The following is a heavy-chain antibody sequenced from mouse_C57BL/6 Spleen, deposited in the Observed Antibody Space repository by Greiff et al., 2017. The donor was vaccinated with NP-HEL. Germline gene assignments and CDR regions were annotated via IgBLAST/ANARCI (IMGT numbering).Heavy chain of an antibody. CDR1: GYTFTEYT. J-gene: IGHJ3*01. D-gene: IGHD1-1*01. V-gene: IGHV1-62-2*01. CDR3: ARHEGAANYYGSPWFAY. CDR2: FYPGSGSI. Sequence: QVQLQQSGAELVKPGASVKLSCKASGYTFTEYTIHWVKQRSGQGLEWIGWFYPGSGSIKYNEKFKDKATLTADKSSSTVYMELSRLTSEDSAVYFCARHEGAANYYGSPWFAYWGQGTLVTVSA.